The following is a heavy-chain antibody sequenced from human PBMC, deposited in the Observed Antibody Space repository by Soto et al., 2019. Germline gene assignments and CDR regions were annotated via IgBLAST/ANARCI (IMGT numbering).Heavy chain of an antibody. Sequence: GGSLRLSCAASGFTFSSYAMSWVRQAPGKGLEWVSAISGSGSSTYYADSVKGRFTISRDNSKNTLYLQMNSLRAEDTAVYYCAAGGQLAPFDYWGQGTLVTVSS. V-gene: IGHV3-23*01. CDR1: GFTFSSYA. CDR3: AAGGQLAPFDY. D-gene: IGHD6-13*01. J-gene: IGHJ4*02. CDR2: ISGSGSST.